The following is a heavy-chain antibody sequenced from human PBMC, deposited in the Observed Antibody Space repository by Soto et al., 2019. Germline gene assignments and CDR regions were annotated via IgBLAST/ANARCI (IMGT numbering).Heavy chain of an antibody. D-gene: IGHD3-9*01. CDR3: ARAPLRYFDWLLHGMDV. J-gene: IGHJ6*02. Sequence: GGSLRISYEASGVKFSSYGMHWVRQAPGKGLEWVAVIWYDGSNKYYADSVKGRFTISRDNSKNTLYLQMNSLRAEDTAVYYCARAPLRYFDWLLHGMDVWGQGTTVTVSS. V-gene: IGHV3-33*01. CDR2: IWYDGSNK. CDR1: GVKFSSYG.